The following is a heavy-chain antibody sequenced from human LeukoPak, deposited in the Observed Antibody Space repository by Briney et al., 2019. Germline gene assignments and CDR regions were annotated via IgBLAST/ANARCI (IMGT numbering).Heavy chain of an antibody. V-gene: IGHV7-4-1*02. CDR2: INTNTGNP. J-gene: IGHJ4*02. CDR1: GYTFTSYG. Sequence: ASVKVSCKASGYTFTSYGISWVRQAPGQGLEWMGWINTNTGNPTYAQGFTGRFVFSLDTSVSTAYLQISSLKAEDTAVYYCARGYSSSWYVSWSDYWGQGTLVTVSS. CDR3: ARGYSSSWYVSWSDY. D-gene: IGHD6-13*01.